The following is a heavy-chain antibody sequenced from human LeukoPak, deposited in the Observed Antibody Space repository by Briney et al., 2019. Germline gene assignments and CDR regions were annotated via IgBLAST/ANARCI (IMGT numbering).Heavy chain of an antibody. J-gene: IGHJ4*02. CDR1: GFSLNTSAMR. D-gene: IGHD6-13*01. CDR3: ARSFSAGHFDY. CDR2: IDWDDDE. V-gene: IGHV2-70*04. Sequence: SGPALVKPTQTLILTCTFSGFSLNTSAMRVSWIRQPPGKALEWLARIDWDDDEFYSTSLKTRLTISKDTSKNQVVLTMTNMNPVDTATYYCARSFSAGHFDYWGQGTQVTVSS.